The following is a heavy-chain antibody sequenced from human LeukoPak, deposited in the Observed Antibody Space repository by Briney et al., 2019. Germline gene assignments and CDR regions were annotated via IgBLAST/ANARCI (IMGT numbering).Heavy chain of an antibody. CDR1: GFTVSSNY. CDR3: VCLGLGGLSLD. J-gene: IGHJ4*02. Sequence: GGSLRLSCATSGFTVSSNYMTWVRQAPGKGLEWVSVIYSGGGTRYADSVKGRFTISRDNSKNTLYLQMNSLRVEDTAVYYCVCLGLGGLSLDWGQGTLVTVSS. V-gene: IGHV3-66*01. D-gene: IGHD3-16*01. CDR2: IYSGGGT.